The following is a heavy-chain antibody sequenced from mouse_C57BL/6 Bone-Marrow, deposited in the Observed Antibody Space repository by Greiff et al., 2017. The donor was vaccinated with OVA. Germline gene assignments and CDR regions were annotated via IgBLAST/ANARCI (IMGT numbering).Heavy chain of an antibody. V-gene: IGHV3-6*01. CDR3: ARGNYGNDGGFAY. CDR1: GYSITSGYY. Sequence: DVKLVESGPGLVKPSQSLSLTCSVTGYSITSGYYWNWIRQFPGNKLEWMGYISYDGSNNYNPSLKNRISITRDTSKNQFFLKLNSVTTEDTATYYCARGNYGNDGGFAYWGQGTLVTVSA. CDR2: ISYDGSN. J-gene: IGHJ3*01. D-gene: IGHD2-2*01.